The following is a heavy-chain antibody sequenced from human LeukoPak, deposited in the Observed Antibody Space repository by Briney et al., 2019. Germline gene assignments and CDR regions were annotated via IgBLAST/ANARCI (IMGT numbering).Heavy chain of an antibody. Sequence: GGSLRLSCAASGFTFSSYSMNWVRQAPGKGLEWVSSISSSSSYIYYADSVKGRFTISRDNAKNSLYLQMNSLRAEDTAVYYCARTTALVGATNWYFDLWGRGTLVTVSS. CDR3: ARTTALVGATNWYFDL. CDR1: GFTFSSYS. J-gene: IGHJ2*01. CDR2: ISSSSSYI. D-gene: IGHD1-26*01. V-gene: IGHV3-21*01.